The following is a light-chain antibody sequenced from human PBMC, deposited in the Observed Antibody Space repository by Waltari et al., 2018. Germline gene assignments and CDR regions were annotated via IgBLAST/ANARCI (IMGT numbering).Light chain of an antibody. J-gene: IGLJ2*01. V-gene: IGLV3-21*02. CDR2: DDS. CDR1: DIRRKI. CDR3: QVCDTSGDPLVV. Sequence: SYVLTQAPSVSVAPGQTARITWGGNDIRRKIVNWSHKQPGQAPVLVLYDDSDRPSGIPDRFSGSNSGNTATLTVSRVEVGDEGDYFCQVCDTSGDPLVVFGGGTKLTVL.